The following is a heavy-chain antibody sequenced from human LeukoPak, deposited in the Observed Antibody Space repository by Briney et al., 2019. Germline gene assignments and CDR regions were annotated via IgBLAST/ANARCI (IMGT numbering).Heavy chain of an antibody. CDR1: GYTFTSYG. D-gene: IGHD3-22*01. CDR3: ARVSPLSHPYYDSSGYYSPDVDY. CDR2: ISAYDDNT. V-gene: IGHV1-18*01. Sequence: ASVKVSCKASGYTFTSYGISWVRQAPGQGLEWMGWISAYDDNTNYAQKLQGRVTMTTDTSTSTAYMELRSLRSDDTAVYYCARVSPLSHPYYDSSGYYSPDVDYWGQGTLVTVSS. J-gene: IGHJ4*02.